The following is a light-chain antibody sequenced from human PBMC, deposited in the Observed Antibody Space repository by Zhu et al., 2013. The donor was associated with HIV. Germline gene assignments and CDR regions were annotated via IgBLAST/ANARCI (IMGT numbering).Light chain of an antibody. J-gene: IGKJ1*01. CDR1: RNIKNNY. V-gene: IGKV3D-20*02. Sequence: PGDRATLSCRASRNIKNNYLAWYQQKPGQAPRLLIYGATSRSTGIPARFSGSGSGTDFTLTISSLEPEDFAVYYCQQRSTWPWTFGQGTKVE. CDR2: GAT. CDR3: QQRSTWPWT.